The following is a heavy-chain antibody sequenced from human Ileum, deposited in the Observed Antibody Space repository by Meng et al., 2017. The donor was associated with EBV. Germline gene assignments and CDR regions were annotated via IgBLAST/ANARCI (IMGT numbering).Heavy chain of an antibody. J-gene: IGHJ4*02. CDR1: GGSISRSDW. V-gene: IGHV4-4*02. Sequence: VQLQESGRGLVKPSETLASTCAVSGGSISRSDWWSWVRQPPGKGLEWIGETSHSGSTNYSPSLKSRVTISLDKSKNQLSLKLNSVTAADTAVYYCASSDYYRSDYWGQGTLVTVSS. CDR2: TSHSGST. CDR3: ASSDYYRSDY. D-gene: IGHD3-22*01.